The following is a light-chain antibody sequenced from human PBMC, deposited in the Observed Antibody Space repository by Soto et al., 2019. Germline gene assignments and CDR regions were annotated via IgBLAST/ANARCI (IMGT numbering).Light chain of an antibody. CDR1: QRISSW. CDR3: QQYNDNWT. V-gene: IGKV1-5*03. J-gene: IGKJ1*01. Sequence: DIQMTQSPSTLSASVGDRVTITCRASQRISSWLAWYQQKPGKGPKLLIYKASTVQSGVPSRFSGSGSGTEFTLAISSLQPDDSATYYCQQYNDNWTFGQGTKVDIK. CDR2: KAS.